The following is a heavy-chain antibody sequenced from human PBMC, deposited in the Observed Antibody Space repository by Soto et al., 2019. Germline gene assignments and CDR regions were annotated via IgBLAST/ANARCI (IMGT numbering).Heavy chain of an antibody. V-gene: IGHV3-20*01. D-gene: IGHD3-16*02. CDR3: ARGVQSVSYQYYYYYYYMDV. J-gene: IGHJ6*03. CDR2: INWNGGST. CDR1: GFTFDDYG. Sequence: GGSLRLSCAASGFTFDDYGMSWVRQAPGKGLEWVSGINWNGGSTGYADSVKGRFTISRDNAKNSLYLQMNSLRAEDTALYHCARGVQSVSYQYYYYYYYMDVWGKGTTVTVSS.